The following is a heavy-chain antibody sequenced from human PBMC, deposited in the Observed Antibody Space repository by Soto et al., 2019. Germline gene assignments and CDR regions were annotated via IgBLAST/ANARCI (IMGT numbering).Heavy chain of an antibody. J-gene: IGHJ4*02. CDR2: IYYSGST. CDR1: GGSISSVDYY. V-gene: IGHV4-30-4*01. D-gene: IGHD6-13*01. CDR3: ARDFPGYGFDY. Sequence: SETLSHTCTVSGGSISSVDYYWSWIRQPPGKGLEWIGYIYYSGSTYYNPSLKSRVTISVDTSKNQFSLKLSSVTAADTAVYYCARDFPGYGFDYWGQGTLVTVSS.